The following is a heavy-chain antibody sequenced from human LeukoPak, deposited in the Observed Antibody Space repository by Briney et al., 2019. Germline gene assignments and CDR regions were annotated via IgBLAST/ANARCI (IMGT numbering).Heavy chain of an antibody. J-gene: IGHJ4*02. CDR1: GGTFSSYA. D-gene: IGHD3-22*01. Sequence: ASVKVSCKASGGTFSSYAISWVRQAPGQGLEWMGGIIPIFGTANYAQKFQGRVTITADESTSTAYMELSSLRSEDTAVYYCAKTAARDYDSSRYSFDYWGQGTLVTVSS. V-gene: IGHV1-69*01. CDR2: IIPIFGTA. CDR3: AKTAARDYDSSRYSFDY.